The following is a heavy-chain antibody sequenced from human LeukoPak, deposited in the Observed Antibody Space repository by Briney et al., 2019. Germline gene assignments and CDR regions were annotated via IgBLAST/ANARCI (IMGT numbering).Heavy chain of an antibody. J-gene: IGHJ4*02. Sequence: SQTLSLTCAISGDSVSSNSAAWNWIRPSPSRVLEWLERTYYRSKWHNAYAVFVKSRITINPDTSKNQFSLQLNSVTPEDTAVYYCARGDSGFSAYYFDYWGQGTLVTVSS. V-gene: IGHV6-1*01. CDR1: GDSVSSNSAA. CDR2: TYYRSKWHN. D-gene: IGHD6-25*01. CDR3: ARGDSGFSAYYFDY.